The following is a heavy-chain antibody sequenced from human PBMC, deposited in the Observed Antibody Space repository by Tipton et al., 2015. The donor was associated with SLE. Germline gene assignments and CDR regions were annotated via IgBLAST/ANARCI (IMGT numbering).Heavy chain of an antibody. D-gene: IGHD2-2*01. V-gene: IGHV4-39*01. J-gene: IGHJ3*02. CDR2: IYYSGST. CDR3: ARGGYCSRISCGGAFDI. Sequence: TLSLTCTVSGGSISSSSPYWGWIRQPPGKGLEWIGSIYYSGSTYYNPSLKSRVTISVDTSKNQFSLKLTSVTAADTAVYFCARGGYCSRISCGGAFDIWGQGTMVTVSS. CDR1: GGSISSSSPY.